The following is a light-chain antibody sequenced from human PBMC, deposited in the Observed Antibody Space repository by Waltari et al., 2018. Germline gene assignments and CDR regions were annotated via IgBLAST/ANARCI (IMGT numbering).Light chain of an antibody. J-gene: IGKJ5*01. Sequence: EVVMTQSPATLSVSPGVRATLSCRASQSVGSNLAWYQQKPGQAPRLLIYGASTRATGIPARFSGSGSGTEFTLSISSLQSEDFAVYYCQQFNNWPPITFGQGTRLDIK. CDR2: GAS. V-gene: IGKV3-15*01. CDR1: QSVGSN. CDR3: QQFNNWPPIT.